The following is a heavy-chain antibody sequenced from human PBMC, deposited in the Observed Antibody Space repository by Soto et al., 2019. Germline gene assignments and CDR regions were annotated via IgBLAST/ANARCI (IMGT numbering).Heavy chain of an antibody. D-gene: IGHD4-17*01. CDR2: ISGSGGST. V-gene: IGHV3-23*01. J-gene: IGHJ4*02. Sequence: PGGSLRLSCAASGFTFSSYAMSWVRQAPGKGLEWVSAISGSGGSTYYADSVKGRFTISRDNSKNTLYLQMNSLRAEDTAVYYCEKSRTLIDYGDRVYWGQGTLVNVS. CDR3: EKSRTLIDYGDRVY. CDR1: GFTFSSYA.